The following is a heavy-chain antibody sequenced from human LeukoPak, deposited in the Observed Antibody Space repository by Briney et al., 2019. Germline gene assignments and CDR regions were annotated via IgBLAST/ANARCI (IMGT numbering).Heavy chain of an antibody. D-gene: IGHD2/OR15-2a*01. V-gene: IGHV4-34*01. CDR2: INHSGST. Sequence: SSETLSLTCAVYGGSFSGYYWSWIRQPPGKGLEWIGEINHSGSTNYNPSLKSRVTISVDTSRNEFSLKLSSVTAADTAVYYCARILSTGYPDYWGQGTLVTVSS. J-gene: IGHJ4*02. CDR3: ARILSTGYPDY. CDR1: GGSFSGYY.